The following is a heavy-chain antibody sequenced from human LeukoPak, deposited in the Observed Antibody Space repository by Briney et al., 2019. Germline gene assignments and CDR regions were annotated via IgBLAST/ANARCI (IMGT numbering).Heavy chain of an antibody. CDR1: GFAFSSYS. D-gene: IGHD1-26*01. CDR2: ISSSSSYI. CDR3: ARGYGPPVGATIDPFDY. V-gene: IGHV3-21*01. Sequence: PGGSLRLSCAASGFAFSSYSMNWVRQAPGKGLEWVSSISSSSSYICYADSVKGQFTISRDNAKNSLYLQMNSLRAEDTAVYYCARGYGPPVGATIDPFDYWGQGTLVTVSS. J-gene: IGHJ4*02.